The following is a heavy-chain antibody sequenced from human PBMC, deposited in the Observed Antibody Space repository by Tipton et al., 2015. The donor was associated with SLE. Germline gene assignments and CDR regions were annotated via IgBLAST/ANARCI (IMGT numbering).Heavy chain of an antibody. CDR3: ARDPGYSSSS. CDR2: IYYSGNT. J-gene: IGHJ5*02. V-gene: IGHV4-61*01. Sequence: TLSLTCTVSGGSVSSGNYYWGWIRQPPGKGLEWIGYIYYSGNTDYNPSLKSRVTISVDTSKNQFSLKLSSVTAADTAVYYCARDPGYSSSSWGQGPLVTVSS. D-gene: IGHD6-13*01. CDR1: GGSVSSGNYY.